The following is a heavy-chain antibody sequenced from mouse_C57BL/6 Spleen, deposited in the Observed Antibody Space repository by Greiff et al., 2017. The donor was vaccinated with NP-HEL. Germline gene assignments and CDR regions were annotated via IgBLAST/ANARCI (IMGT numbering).Heavy chain of an antibody. Sequence: QVQLKQSGAELVMPGASVKLSCKASGYTFTSYWMHWVKQRPGQGLEWIGEIDPSDSYTNYNQKFKGKSTLTVDTSSSTAYMQLSSLTSEDSAVYYCARSDYYGSSDYWGQGTTLTVSS. J-gene: IGHJ2*01. D-gene: IGHD1-1*01. CDR2: IDPSDSYT. CDR1: GYTFTSYW. CDR3: ARSDYYGSSDY. V-gene: IGHV1-69*01.